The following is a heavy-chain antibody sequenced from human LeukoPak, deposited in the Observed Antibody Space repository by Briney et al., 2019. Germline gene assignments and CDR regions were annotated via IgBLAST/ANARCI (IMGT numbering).Heavy chain of an antibody. CDR3: ARDPRTVRI. V-gene: IGHV3-11*04. Sequence: NTGGSLRLSCAASGFTFSDNYMTWVRQAPGKGLEWLSYISGNGGVIQYADSVKGRFTISRDNAKNLLYLQMDSLRVEDTAIYYCARDPRTVRIWGQGTLVTASS. D-gene: IGHD1-1*01. CDR2: ISGNGGVI. J-gene: IGHJ4*02. CDR1: GFTFSDNY.